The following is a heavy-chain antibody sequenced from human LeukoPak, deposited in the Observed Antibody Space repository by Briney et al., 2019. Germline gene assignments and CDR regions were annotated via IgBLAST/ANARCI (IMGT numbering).Heavy chain of an antibody. CDR1: GGSFSGYY. D-gene: IGHD4-17*01. CDR3: ARASYGDYTLDY. J-gene: IGHJ4*02. CDR2: INHSGST. V-gene: IGHV4-34*01. Sequence: SETLSLTCAVYGGSFSGYYWSWIRQPPGKGLEWIGEINHSGSTNYNPSLKSRVTISVGTSKNQFSLKLSSVTAADTAVYYCARASYGDYTLDYWGQGTLVTVSS.